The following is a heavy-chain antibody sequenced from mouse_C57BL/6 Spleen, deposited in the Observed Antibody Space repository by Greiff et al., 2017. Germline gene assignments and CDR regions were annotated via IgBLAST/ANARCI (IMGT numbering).Heavy chain of an antibody. V-gene: IGHV1-66*01. CDR1: GYSFTSYY. CDR3: ARERGRGYYFDY. J-gene: IGHJ2*01. Sequence: QVQLKQSGPELVKPGASVKISCKASGYSFTSYYIHWVKQRPGQGLEWIGWIYPGSGNTKYNEKFKGKATLTADTSSSTAYMQLSSLTSEDSAVXYCARERGRGYYFDYWGQGTTLTVSA. CDR2: IYPGSGNT. D-gene: IGHD3-3*01.